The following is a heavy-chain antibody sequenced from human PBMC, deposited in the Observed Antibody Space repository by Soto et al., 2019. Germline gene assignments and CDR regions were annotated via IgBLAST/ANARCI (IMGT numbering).Heavy chain of an antibody. CDR2: LSYDGSNK. J-gene: IGHJ4*02. CDR1: GFTFSSYA. D-gene: IGHD6-19*01. CDR3: ARPYSSGWYGDLDY. V-gene: IGHV3-30-3*01. Sequence: QVQLVESGGGVVEPGRSLRLSCTASGFTFSSYAMHWVRQAPGKGLKWVAVLSYDGSNKYYADSVKGRFTISRDNSKNTMYLQMNSLRVEDTAVYYCARPYSSGWYGDLDYWGQGTLVTVSS.